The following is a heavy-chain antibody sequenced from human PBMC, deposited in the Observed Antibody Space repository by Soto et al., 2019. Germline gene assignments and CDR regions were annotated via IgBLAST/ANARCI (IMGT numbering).Heavy chain of an antibody. J-gene: IGHJ4*02. CDR2: ISAYNGNT. CDR1: GYTFTSYG. D-gene: IGHD6-13*01. V-gene: IGHV1-18*04. CDR3: ARAPAQDSSSSSHTDY. Sequence: ASVKVSCKASGYTFTSYGISWVRQAPGQGLEWMGWISAYNGNTNYAQKLQGRVTTNTDTSTSTAYMELRSMRYEETALYYCARAPAQDSSSSSHTDYCGQRTLVTVSS.